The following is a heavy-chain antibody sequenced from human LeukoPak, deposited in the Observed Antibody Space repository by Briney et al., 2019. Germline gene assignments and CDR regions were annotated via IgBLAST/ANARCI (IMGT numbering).Heavy chain of an antibody. CDR1: GGSFSGYY. V-gene: IGHV4-59*10. Sequence: SETLSLTCAVYGGSFSGYYWSWIRQPAGKGLEWIGRIYTSGSTNYDPSLKSRVTISVDTSKNQFSLKLSSVTAADTAVYYCAGSSGWYWCFDLWGRGTLVTVSS. D-gene: IGHD6-19*01. CDR2: IYTSGST. J-gene: IGHJ2*01. CDR3: AGSSGWYWCFDL.